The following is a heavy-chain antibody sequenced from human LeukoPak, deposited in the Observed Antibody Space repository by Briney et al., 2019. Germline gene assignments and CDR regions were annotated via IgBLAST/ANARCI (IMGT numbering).Heavy chain of an antibody. J-gene: IGHJ4*02. CDR2: IYPGDSDT. V-gene: IGHV5-51*01. Sequence: GESLQISCKASGYTFTTYWIAWVRPLPGKGLEWMGRIYPGDSDTRYSPSFQGQVTISADESITTAYLQWSSLEASDTAIYYCSRHENSYGSGGYYDSWGQGTLVTVSS. CDR1: GYTFTTYW. D-gene: IGHD3-10*01. CDR3: SRHENSYGSGGYYDS.